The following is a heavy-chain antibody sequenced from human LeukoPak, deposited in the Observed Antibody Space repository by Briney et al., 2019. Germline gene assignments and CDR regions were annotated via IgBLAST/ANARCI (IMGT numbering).Heavy chain of an antibody. CDR2: IKSKTDGGTT. J-gene: IGHJ4*02. CDR3: TTEGEQWLVYFDY. CDR1: GFTFSNAW. V-gene: IGHV3-15*01. Sequence: PGGSLRLSCAASGFTFSNAWMSWVRQAPGKGLEWVGRIKSKTDGGTTDYAAPVKGRFTISRDDSKNTLYLQMNSLKTEDTAVYYCTTEGEQWLVYFDYWGQGTLVTVSS. D-gene: IGHD6-19*01.